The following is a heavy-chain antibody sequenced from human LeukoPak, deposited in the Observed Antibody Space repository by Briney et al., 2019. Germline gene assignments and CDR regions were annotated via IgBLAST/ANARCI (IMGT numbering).Heavy chain of an antibody. Sequence: ASVKVSCKASGYTFTSYGISWVRQAPGQGLEWMGWISAYNGNTNYAQKLQGRVTMTTDTSTSTAYMELRSLRSDDTAVYYCARVYYDILTGYYKVHWFDPWGQGTLVTVSS. CDR2: ISAYNGNT. V-gene: IGHV1-18*01. D-gene: IGHD3-9*01. CDR1: GYTFTSYG. CDR3: ARVYYDILTGYYKVHWFDP. J-gene: IGHJ5*02.